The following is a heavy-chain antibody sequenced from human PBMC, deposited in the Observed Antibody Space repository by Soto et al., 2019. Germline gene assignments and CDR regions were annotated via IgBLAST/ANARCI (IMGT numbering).Heavy chain of an antibody. Sequence: QTLSLTCAISGDSVSSNSAACNWIRHSPSRGLEWLLRTYYRSKWYNDYAVSVKSRITINQDTSKNQFSLQLNSVTPEDTAVYYCASSRYCSSTSCYTGFYYYYGMDVWGQGTTVTVSS. J-gene: IGHJ6*02. V-gene: IGHV6-1*01. CDR2: TYYRSKWYN. CDR1: GDSVSSNSAA. D-gene: IGHD2-2*02. CDR3: ASSRYCSSTSCYTGFYYYYGMDV.